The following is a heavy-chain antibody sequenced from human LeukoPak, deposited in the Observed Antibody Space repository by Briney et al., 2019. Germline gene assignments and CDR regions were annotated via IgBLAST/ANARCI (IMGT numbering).Heavy chain of an antibody. D-gene: IGHD3-22*01. CDR1: GYIFTNYW. CDR3: ARQENYYYSSTYLDY. J-gene: IGHJ4*02. V-gene: IGHV5-51*01. Sequence: GEPLKISCKGSGYIFTNYWIGWVRQMPGKGLEWMGIIYPGDSDTRYSPSFQGQVTISADKSISTAYLQWSSLKASDTAMYYCARQENYYYSSTYLDYWGQGTLVTVSS. CDR2: IYPGDSDT.